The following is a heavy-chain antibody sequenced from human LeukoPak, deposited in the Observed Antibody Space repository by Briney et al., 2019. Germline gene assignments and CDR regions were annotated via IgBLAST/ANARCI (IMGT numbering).Heavy chain of an antibody. Sequence: GGSLRLSCAASGFTFSSYSMNWVRQAPGKGLEWVSYISSSSSTIYYADSVKGRFTISRDNSKNTLYLQMNSLRAEDTAVYYCARGITMTAYMDVWGKGTTVTISS. CDR3: ARGITMTAYMDV. D-gene: IGHD3-22*01. CDR2: ISSSSSTI. CDR1: GFTFSSYS. J-gene: IGHJ6*03. V-gene: IGHV3-48*01.